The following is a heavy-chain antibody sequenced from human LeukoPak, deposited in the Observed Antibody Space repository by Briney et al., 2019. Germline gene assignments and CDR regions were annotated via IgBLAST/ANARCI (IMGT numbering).Heavy chain of an antibody. Sequence: GGSLRLSCAASGFTFSSYSMHWVRQAPGKGLEWVSSISSSSSYLYYADSVKGRFTISRDNAKNSLYLQMNSLRAEDTAVYYCARQVVVVTPASLDYWGQGTLVTVSS. J-gene: IGHJ4*02. CDR3: ARQVVVVTPASLDY. CDR1: GFTFSSYS. D-gene: IGHD3-22*01. CDR2: ISSSSSYL. V-gene: IGHV3-21*01.